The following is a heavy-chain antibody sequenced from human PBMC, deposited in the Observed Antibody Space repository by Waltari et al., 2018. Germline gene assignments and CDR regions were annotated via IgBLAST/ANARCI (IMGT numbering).Heavy chain of an antibody. CDR2: ISGSGGST. CDR1: GFTFSSYA. D-gene: IGHD1-7*01. CDR3: AKDRNTPSIRTGTTDY. Sequence: EVQLLESGGGLVQPGGSLRLSCAASGFTFSSYAMSWVRQAPGKGLEWVSAISGSGGSTYYADAVKGRFTISRDKSKNTLYLQMNSLRAEDTAVYYCAKDRNTPSIRTGTTDYWGQGTLVTVSS. V-gene: IGHV3-23*01. J-gene: IGHJ4*02.